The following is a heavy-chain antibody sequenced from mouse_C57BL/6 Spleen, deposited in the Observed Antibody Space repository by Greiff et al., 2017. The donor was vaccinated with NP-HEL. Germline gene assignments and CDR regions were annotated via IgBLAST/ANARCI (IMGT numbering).Heavy chain of an antibody. CDR1: GFTFSDYY. D-gene: IGHD1-1*01. CDR3: ARDAYYGSSYWYFDV. V-gene: IGHV5-16*01. Sequence: EVKVVESEGGLVQPGSSMKLSCTASGFTFSDYYMAWVRQVPEKGLEWVANINYDGSSTYYLDSLKSRFIISRDNAKNILYLQMSSLKSEDTATYYCARDAYYGSSYWYFDVWGTGTTVTVSS. J-gene: IGHJ1*03. CDR2: INYDGSST.